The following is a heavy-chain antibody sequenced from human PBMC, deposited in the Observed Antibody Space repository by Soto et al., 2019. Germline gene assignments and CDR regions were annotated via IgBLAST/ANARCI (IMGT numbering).Heavy chain of an antibody. CDR1: GSTVSGNY. V-gene: IGHV3-53*01. CDR2: INSGRNR. CDR3: GRVLTFFWPVIMGRGSNCFDS. D-gene: IGHD3-9*01. J-gene: IGHJ4*02. Sequence: CGTLRRSGAASGSTVSGNYMSWVRQAPRKGLEWVSFINSGRNRYYADTVKGRFTISTYNSKNTRYLQMNSLRAEDTVRSYFGRVLTFFWPVIMGRGSNCFDSWGQGNLVTVSS.